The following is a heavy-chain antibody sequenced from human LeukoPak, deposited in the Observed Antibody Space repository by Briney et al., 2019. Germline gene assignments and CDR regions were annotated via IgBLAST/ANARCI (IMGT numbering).Heavy chain of an antibody. CDR2: IYYIGST. CDR3: ARGLHDYDY. Sequence: PSETLSLTCTVSGVSISTYYWSWIRQPPGKGLEWIGYIYYIGSTNYNPSLKGRVTISVDTSKNQFSLKLSSVTAADTAVYYCARGLHDYDYWGQGTLVTVSS. D-gene: IGHD4-11*01. V-gene: IGHV4-59*12. CDR1: GVSISTYY. J-gene: IGHJ4*02.